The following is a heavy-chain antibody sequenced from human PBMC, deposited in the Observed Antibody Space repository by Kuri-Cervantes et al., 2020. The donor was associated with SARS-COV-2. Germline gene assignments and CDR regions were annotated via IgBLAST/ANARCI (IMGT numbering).Heavy chain of an antibody. CDR1: EFNFRYYG. V-gene: IGHV3-30*18. CDR2: ISYDGRDT. CDR3: AKPGSVRGIIREDHYGLDV. Sequence: GSLKISCVASEFNFRYYGMYWVRQAPGKGLEWVAVISYDGRDTYYGDSVKGRFTISRDNSKNTLYLQMNSLRPEDTGVYYCAKPGSVRGIIREDHYGLDVWGQGTTVTVSS. D-gene: IGHD3-10*01. J-gene: IGHJ6*02.